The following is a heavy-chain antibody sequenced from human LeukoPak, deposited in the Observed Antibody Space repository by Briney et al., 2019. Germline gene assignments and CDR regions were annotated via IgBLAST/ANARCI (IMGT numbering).Heavy chain of an antibody. J-gene: IGHJ3*02. Sequence: GGSLRLSCAASGFTFSSYAMHWVRQAPGKGLEYVSAISRNGGSIYYANSVKGRFTISRDNSKNTLYLQMGSLRAEDMAVYYCARDGGVWFGELLIAGAFDIWGQGTMVTVSS. CDR3: ARDGGVWFGELLIAGAFDI. CDR1: GFTFSSYA. D-gene: IGHD3-10*01. V-gene: IGHV3-64*01. CDR2: ISRNGGSI.